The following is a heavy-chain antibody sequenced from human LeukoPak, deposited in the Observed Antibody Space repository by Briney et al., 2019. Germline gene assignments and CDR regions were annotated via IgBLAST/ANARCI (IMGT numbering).Heavy chain of an antibody. CDR1: GFPFSSYE. CDR3: ARDSVGDFLDY. J-gene: IGHJ4*02. D-gene: IGHD4-17*01. CDR2: IDSGGITI. V-gene: IGHV3-48*03. Sequence: PGGSLRLSCEGSGFPFSSYEMNWLRQAPGKGLEWVSHIDSGGITIYYADSVKGRFTISRDNAKNSLYLQMDSLRVEDTAIYYCARDSVGDFLDYWGQGTPVTVSS.